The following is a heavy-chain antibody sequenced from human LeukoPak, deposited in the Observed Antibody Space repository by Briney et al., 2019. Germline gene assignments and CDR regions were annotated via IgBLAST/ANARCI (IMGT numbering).Heavy chain of an antibody. CDR1: GFTFDDYA. CDR3: AKDKFRESTMVRGESAFDY. J-gene: IGHJ4*02. D-gene: IGHD3-10*01. CDR2: ISWNSGSI. V-gene: IGHV3-9*01. Sequence: GRSLRLSCAASGFTFDDYAMHWVRQAPGKGLEWVSGISWNSGSIGYADSVKGRFTISRDNAKNSLYLQMNSLRAEDTALYYCAKDKFRESTMVRGESAFDYWGQGTLVTVSS.